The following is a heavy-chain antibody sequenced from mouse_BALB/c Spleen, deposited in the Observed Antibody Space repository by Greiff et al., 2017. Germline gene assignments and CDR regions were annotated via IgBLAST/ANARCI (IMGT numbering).Heavy chain of an antibody. V-gene: IGHV5-6-4*01. CDR1: GFTFSSYT. CDR2: ISSGGSYT. D-gene: IGHD2-1*01. Sequence: VQLKESGGGLVKPGGSLKLSCAASGFTFSSYTMSWVRQTPEKRLEWVATISSGGSYTYYPDSVKGRFTISRDNAKNTLYLQMSSLKSEDTAMYYCTREGDGNYGFDYWGQGTTLTVSS. J-gene: IGHJ2*01. CDR3: TREGDGNYGFDY.